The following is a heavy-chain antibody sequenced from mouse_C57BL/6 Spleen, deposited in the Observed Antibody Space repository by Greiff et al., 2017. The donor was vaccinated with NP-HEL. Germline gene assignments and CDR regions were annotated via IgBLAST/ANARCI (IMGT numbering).Heavy chain of an antibody. J-gene: IGHJ4*01. D-gene: IGHD1-1*01. CDR3: ARRNYGSSYDAMGY. CDR1: GYTFTTYP. CDR2: FHPYNDDT. Sequence: VQLQQSGAELVKPGASVKMSCKASGYTFTTYPIEWMKQNHGKSLEWIGNFHPYNDDTKYNEKFKGKATLTVEQSSSTVYLELSRLTSDDSAVYYGARRNYGSSYDAMGYWGQGTSVTVSS. V-gene: IGHV1-47*01.